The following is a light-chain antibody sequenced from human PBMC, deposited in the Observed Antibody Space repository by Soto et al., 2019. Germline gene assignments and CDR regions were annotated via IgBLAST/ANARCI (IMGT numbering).Light chain of an antibody. J-gene: IGLJ3*02. Sequence: QSVLTQPASVSGSPGQSITISCTGSSSDVGAYRYVSWFQQHPGRAPKLIIYEVSNRPSGVSDRFSGSKSGNTVSLTISGLKAEDEADYHCSSYTTTTAWVFGGGTKLTVL. CDR2: EVS. CDR1: SSDVGAYRY. V-gene: IGLV2-14*01. CDR3: SSYTTTTAWV.